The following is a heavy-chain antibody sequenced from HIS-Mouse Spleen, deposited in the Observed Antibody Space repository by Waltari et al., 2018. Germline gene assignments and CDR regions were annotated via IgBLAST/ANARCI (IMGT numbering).Heavy chain of an antibody. Sequence: QVQLVESGGGVVQPGRSLRLSCAASGFTFSSYGMHWVRQAPGTGLGWVAVISYDGSNKYYADSVKGRFTISRDNSKNTLYLQMNSLRAEDTAVYYCAKEYSSSHNWFDPWGQGTLVTVSS. D-gene: IGHD6-13*01. J-gene: IGHJ5*02. V-gene: IGHV3-30*18. CDR2: ISYDGSNK. CDR1: GFTFSSYG. CDR3: AKEYSSSHNWFDP.